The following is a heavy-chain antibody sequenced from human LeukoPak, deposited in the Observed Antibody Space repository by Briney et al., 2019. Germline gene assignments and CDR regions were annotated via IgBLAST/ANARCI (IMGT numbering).Heavy chain of an antibody. V-gene: IGHV1-2*02. CDR2: INPNSGGT. D-gene: IGHD6-25*01. CDR1: GYTFTDYY. J-gene: IGHJ4*02. CDR3: ARGICSGYCN. Sequence: ASVKVSCKASGYTFTDYYIHWVRQAPGQGLEFMGWINPNSGGTNYAQRFQGRVTMTRDTSILTSYMQLTRLTSDDTAEYYCARGICSGYCNWGQGTLVTVSS.